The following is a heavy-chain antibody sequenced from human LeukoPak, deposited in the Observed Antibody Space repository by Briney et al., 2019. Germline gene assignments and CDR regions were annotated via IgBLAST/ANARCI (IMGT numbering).Heavy chain of an antibody. Sequence: GGSLRLSCAASGFTFSTYSMNWDRQAPGKGLEWVSSISSSTSYIYYADSVKGRFTISRDNAKNSLYLQMNSLRAEDTAVYYCARGGEYDTLTGYYTAFDIWGQGTMVTVSS. J-gene: IGHJ3*02. CDR3: ARGGEYDTLTGYYTAFDI. D-gene: IGHD3-9*01. V-gene: IGHV3-21*01. CDR1: GFTFSTYS. CDR2: ISSSTSYI.